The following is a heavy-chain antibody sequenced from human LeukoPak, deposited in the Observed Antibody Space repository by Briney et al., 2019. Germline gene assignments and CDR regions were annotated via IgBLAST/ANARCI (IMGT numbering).Heavy chain of an antibody. V-gene: IGHV3-30-3*01. CDR2: ISYDGSNK. J-gene: IGHJ4*02. CDR3: ARELGLAVAAPFDY. D-gene: IGHD6-19*01. Sequence: PGRSLRLSCAASGFTFSSYAMHWVRQAPGKGLEGVAVISYDGSNKYYADAVKGRFTIPRHNSKNTLYLQMNSMRAEDTAVYYCARELGLAVAAPFDYWGQGTLVTVSS. CDR1: GFTFSSYA.